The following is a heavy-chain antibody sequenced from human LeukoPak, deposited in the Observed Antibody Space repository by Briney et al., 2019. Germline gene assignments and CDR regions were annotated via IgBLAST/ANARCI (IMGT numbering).Heavy chain of an antibody. Sequence: GASVKVSCKASGFTFTSSAMQWVRQARGQRLEWIGWIVVGSGNTNYAQKFQERVTIIRDMSMSTAYMELRSPRSDDTAVYYCARDRTTVVTQNDAFDIWGQGTMVTVSS. V-gene: IGHV1-58*02. CDR2: IVVGSGNT. CDR3: ARDRTTVVTQNDAFDI. CDR1: GFTFTSSA. D-gene: IGHD4-23*01. J-gene: IGHJ3*02.